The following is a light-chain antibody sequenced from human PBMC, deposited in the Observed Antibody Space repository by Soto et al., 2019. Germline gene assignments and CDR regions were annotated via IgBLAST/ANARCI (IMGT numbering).Light chain of an antibody. J-gene: IGKJ3*01. CDR2: AAS. CDR3: QETYSQPFT. CDR1: QSISNY. Sequence: DIQMTQSPSSLSASVGDTITITCRASQSISNYLNWYQQKPGKAPKLLIYAASSLHGGVPSRFSGSGSGTDFSLTINSLQPEYFATYVCQETYSQPFTFGPGTKVD. V-gene: IGKV1-39*01.